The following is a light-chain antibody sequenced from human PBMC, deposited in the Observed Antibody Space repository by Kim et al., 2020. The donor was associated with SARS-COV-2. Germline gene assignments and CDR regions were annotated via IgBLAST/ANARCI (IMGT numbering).Light chain of an antibody. Sequence: SPGERATLSCRASQRVSNYLAWYQQKPGQAPRLLIYDASNRATGIPARFSGTGSGTDFTLTISSLEPEDFAVYYCQQRNSWPPRYTFGQGTKLEI. CDR1: QRVSNY. J-gene: IGKJ2*01. CDR2: DAS. V-gene: IGKV3-11*01. CDR3: QQRNSWPPRYT.